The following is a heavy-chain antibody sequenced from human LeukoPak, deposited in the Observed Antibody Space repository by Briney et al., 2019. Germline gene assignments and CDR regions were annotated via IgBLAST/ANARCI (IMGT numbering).Heavy chain of an antibody. CDR3: ARAITYYDFWSGDYRDYFHIDV. J-gene: IGHJ6*03. V-gene: IGHV3-21*01. CDR2: IGGSGTRT. Sequence: GGSLRLSCSASGFTFTTYGMNWVRQAPGKGLEWVSGIGGSGTRTYYADSVKGRFTISRDNADDSLYLQMNSLRAEDTAVYYCARAITYYDFWSGDYRDYFHIDVWGKGTTVIVSS. CDR1: GFTFTTYG. D-gene: IGHD3-3*01.